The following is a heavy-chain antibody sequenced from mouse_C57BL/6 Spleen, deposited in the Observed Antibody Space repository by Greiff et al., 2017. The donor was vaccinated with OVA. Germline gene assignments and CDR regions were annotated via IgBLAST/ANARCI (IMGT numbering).Heavy chain of an antibody. Sequence: EVHLVESEGGLVQPGSSMKLSCTASGFTFSDYYMAWVRQVPEKGLEWVANINYDGSSTYYLDSLKSRFIISRDNAKNILYLQMSSLKSEDTATYYCARDDYGGAMDYWGQGTSVTVSS. D-gene: IGHD2-4*01. CDR2: INYDGSST. V-gene: IGHV5-16*01. CDR1: GFTFSDYY. J-gene: IGHJ4*01. CDR3: ARDDYGGAMDY.